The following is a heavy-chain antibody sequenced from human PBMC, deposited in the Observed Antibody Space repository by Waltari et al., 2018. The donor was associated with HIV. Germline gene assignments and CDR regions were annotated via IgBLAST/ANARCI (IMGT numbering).Heavy chain of an antibody. CDR2: IYRNSNT. Sequence: EVRLVGAGGDLTQPGGSLRLSCVISGFEVTSNYLSWALQAPGKGLEWGSVIYRNSNTDYVDSGKGRFTIFRDNSKNTVYLQMNSLRAEDTAVYYCARMHRYDGSEQSRYVYFGFDVWGQGTTVTVS. V-gene: IGHV3-53*01. J-gene: IGHJ6*02. CDR3: ARMHRYDGSEQSRYVYFGFDV. CDR1: GFEVTSNY. D-gene: IGHD3-10*01.